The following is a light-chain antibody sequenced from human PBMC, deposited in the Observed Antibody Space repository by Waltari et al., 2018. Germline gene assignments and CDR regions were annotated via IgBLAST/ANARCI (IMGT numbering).Light chain of an antibody. CDR3: QSYDSSLSGWV. CDR2: TNS. CDR1: RSNIEAGYD. V-gene: IGLV1-40*01. J-gene: IGLJ2*01. Sequence: QSVLTQPPSVSGAPGQRVTISCTGTRSNIEAGYDVHWYQHVLGTAPKVVIYTNSSRPSGVPDRFSGSKSGTAASLAITGLQAEEEAEYYCQSYDSSLSGWVFGGGTTLTVL.